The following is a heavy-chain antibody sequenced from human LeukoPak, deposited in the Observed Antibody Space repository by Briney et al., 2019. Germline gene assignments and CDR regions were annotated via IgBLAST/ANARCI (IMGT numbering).Heavy chain of an antibody. Sequence: GGSLRLSCAASGFTFSSYSMNWVRQAPGKGREGVSYISSVSSTKYYADSVKGRFTISRDNAKDSLYLQMNSLRAEDTAVYYCARDLTNYYDSPGAFDYWGQGTLVTVSS. D-gene: IGHD3-22*01. CDR1: GFTFSSYS. V-gene: IGHV3-48*04. CDR3: ARDLTNYYDSPGAFDY. CDR2: ISSVSSTK. J-gene: IGHJ4*02.